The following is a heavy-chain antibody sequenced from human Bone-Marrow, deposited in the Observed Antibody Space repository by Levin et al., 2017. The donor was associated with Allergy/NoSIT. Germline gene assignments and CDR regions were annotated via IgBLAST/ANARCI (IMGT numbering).Heavy chain of an antibody. D-gene: IGHD3-3*01. CDR1: GFTFNNYA. CDR3: ARGPDESGFFGVVVIPVYYMDH. Sequence: ASVKVSCAASGFTFNNYAMTWVRQAPGQGLEWVSGIDRSGGRTFYADSVKGRFTISRDNSKNTLDLQMDSLRAEDSALYYCARGPDESGFFGVVVIPVYYMDHWGKGTTVTVSS. J-gene: IGHJ6*03. V-gene: IGHV3-23*01. CDR2: IDRSGGRT.